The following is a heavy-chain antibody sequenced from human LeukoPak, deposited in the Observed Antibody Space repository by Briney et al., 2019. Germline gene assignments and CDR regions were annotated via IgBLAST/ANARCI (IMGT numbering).Heavy chain of an antibody. Sequence: GASVKVSCKASGYTFTGHYMHWVRQAPGQGLEWMGWINPNSGGTNYAQKFQGRVTMTRDTSISTAYMELSRLRSDDTAVYYCARVKRLHQESYDYYGMDVWGQGTTVTVSS. J-gene: IGHJ6*02. CDR2: INPNSGGT. V-gene: IGHV1-2*02. CDR3: ARVKRLHQESYDYYGMDV. CDR1: GYTFTGHY. D-gene: IGHD4-4*01.